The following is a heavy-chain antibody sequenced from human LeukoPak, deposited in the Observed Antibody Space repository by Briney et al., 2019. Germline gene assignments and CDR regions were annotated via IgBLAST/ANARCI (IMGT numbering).Heavy chain of an antibody. V-gene: IGHV4-38-2*02. Sequence: SETLSLTCTVSGYSISSGYYWGWIRQPPGKGLEWVGSIYHSGSTYYNPSLKSRVTISVDTSKNQFSLKLSSVTAADTAVYHCASSPPYCSGGSCYDPWGQGTLVTVSS. J-gene: IGHJ5*02. CDR1: GYSISSGYY. CDR2: IYHSGST. CDR3: ASSPPYCSGGSCYDP. D-gene: IGHD2-15*01.